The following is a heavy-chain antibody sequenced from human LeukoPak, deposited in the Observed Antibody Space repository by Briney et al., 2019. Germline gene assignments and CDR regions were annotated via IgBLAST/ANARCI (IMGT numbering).Heavy chain of an antibody. Sequence: SETLSLTCTVSGGSINNYYWSWIRQPAGKGLEWVGRIYTRGSTNYNPSLKSRVTMSVDTSKNQFSLKLSSVTAADTAVYYCARGRYCSADICSGGDAFDIWGQGTMASVSS. CDR1: GGSINNYY. CDR2: IYTRGST. D-gene: IGHD2-15*01. CDR3: ARGRYCSADICSGGDAFDI. J-gene: IGHJ3*02. V-gene: IGHV4-4*07.